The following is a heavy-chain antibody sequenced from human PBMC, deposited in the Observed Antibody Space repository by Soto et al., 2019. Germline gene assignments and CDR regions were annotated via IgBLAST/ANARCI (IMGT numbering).Heavy chain of an antibody. CDR3: AREKIVLAPAAVRWFDP. Sequence: EVQLVESGGGLVQPGGSLRLSCAASGFSFNSYSMNWVRQAPGKGLEWVSYISSSSSTIYYADSVKGRFTVSRDNAKNSLYLQMNSLRDEDTAVYYCAREKIVLAPAAVRWFDPWGQGTLVTVSS. D-gene: IGHD2-2*01. CDR1: GFSFNSYS. CDR2: ISSSSSTI. J-gene: IGHJ5*02. V-gene: IGHV3-48*02.